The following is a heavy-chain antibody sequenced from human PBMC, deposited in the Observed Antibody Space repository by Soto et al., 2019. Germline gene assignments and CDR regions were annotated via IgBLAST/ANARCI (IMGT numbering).Heavy chain of an antibody. CDR1: GFTFSSYG. CDR2: IWYDGSNK. J-gene: IGHJ4*02. CDR3: AREGPSGSYPSLCDY. Sequence: ALRLSCAASGFTFSSYGMHWVRQAPGKGLEWVAVIWYDGSNKYYADSVKDRFTITRDNSKNTLYLQKNSLSAEDTVVYFCAREGPSGSYPSLCDYWGQGTLVTVSS. V-gene: IGHV3-33*01. D-gene: IGHD1-26*01.